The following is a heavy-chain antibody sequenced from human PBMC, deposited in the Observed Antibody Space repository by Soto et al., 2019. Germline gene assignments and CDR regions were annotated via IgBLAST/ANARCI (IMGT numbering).Heavy chain of an antibody. CDR2: IYPGDSDT. J-gene: IGHJ6*02. CDR3: ARVAGTHTYYYYYYGMDV. D-gene: IGHD1-7*01. Sequence: GESLKISCKGSGYSFTSYWIGWVRQMPGKGLEWMGIIYPGDSDTRYSPSFQGQVTISADKSISTAYLQWSSLKASDTAMYYCARVAGTHTYYYYYYGMDVWGQGTTVTVSS. V-gene: IGHV5-51*01. CDR1: GYSFTSYW.